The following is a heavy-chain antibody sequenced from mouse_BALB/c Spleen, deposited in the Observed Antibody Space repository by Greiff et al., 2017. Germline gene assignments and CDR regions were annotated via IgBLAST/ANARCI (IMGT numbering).Heavy chain of an antibody. V-gene: IGHV5-6-5*01. Sequence: DVQLVESGGGLVKPGGSLKLSCAASGFTFSSYAMSWVRQTPEKRLEWVASISSGGSTYYPDSVKGRFTISRDNARNILYLQMSSLRSEDTAMYYCAREDRYGDYWGQGTTLTVSS. J-gene: IGHJ2*01. CDR1: GFTFSSYA. CDR3: AREDRYGDY. D-gene: IGHD2-14*01. CDR2: ISSGGST.